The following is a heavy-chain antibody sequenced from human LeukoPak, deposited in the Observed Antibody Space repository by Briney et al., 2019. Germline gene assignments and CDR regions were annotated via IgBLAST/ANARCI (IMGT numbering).Heavy chain of an antibody. CDR2: IIPIFGTA. CDR3: ARGGSVNYYYYYMDV. J-gene: IGHJ6*03. Sequence: SVKVSCKASGGTFSSYAISWVRQAPGQGLEWMGGIIPIFGTANYAQKFQGRVTITTDESTSTAYMELSSLRSEDTAVYYCARGGSVNYYYYYMDVWGKGTTVTVSS. V-gene: IGHV1-69*05. CDR1: GGTFSSYA. D-gene: IGHD3-16*01.